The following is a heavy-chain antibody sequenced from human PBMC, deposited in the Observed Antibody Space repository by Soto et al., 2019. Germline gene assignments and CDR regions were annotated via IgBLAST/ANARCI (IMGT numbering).Heavy chain of an antibody. CDR1: GGTFSSYA. J-gene: IGHJ6*02. Sequence: SVKVSCKASGGTFSSYAISWARQAPGQGLEWMGGIIPIFGTANYAQKFQGRVTITADESTSTAYMELSSLRSEDTAVYYCARDPWESDGGGSGPTLMDVWGQGTTVTVSS. D-gene: IGHD3-10*01. CDR3: ARDPWESDGGGSGPTLMDV. CDR2: IIPIFGTA. V-gene: IGHV1-69*13.